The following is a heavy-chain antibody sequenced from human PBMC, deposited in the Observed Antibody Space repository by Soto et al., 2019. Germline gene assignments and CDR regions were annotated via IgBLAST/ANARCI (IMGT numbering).Heavy chain of an antibody. CDR1: GGSISSYY. D-gene: IGHD3-9*01. Sequence: SETLSLTCTVSGGSISSYYWSWIRQPPGKGLEWIGYIYYSGSTNYNPTLKSRVTISVDTSKNQFSLKLSSVTAADTAVYYCARCRMYYDILTGHYGMDVWGQGTTVTVSS. CDR3: ARCRMYYDILTGHYGMDV. J-gene: IGHJ6*02. V-gene: IGHV4-59*01. CDR2: IYYSGST.